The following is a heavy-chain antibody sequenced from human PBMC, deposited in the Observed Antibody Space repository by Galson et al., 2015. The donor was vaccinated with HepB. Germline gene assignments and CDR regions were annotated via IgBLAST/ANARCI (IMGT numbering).Heavy chain of an antibody. CDR2: MNPNSGNT. Sequence: SCKASGGTFSSYAISWVRQAPGQGLEWMGWMNPNSGNTGYAQKFQGRVTMTRNTSISTAYMELSSLRSEDTAVYYCARGAPLWELLNPFDYWGQGTLVTVSS. J-gene: IGHJ4*02. V-gene: IGHV1-8*02. D-gene: IGHD1-26*01. CDR3: ARGAPLWELLNPFDY. CDR1: GGTFSSYA.